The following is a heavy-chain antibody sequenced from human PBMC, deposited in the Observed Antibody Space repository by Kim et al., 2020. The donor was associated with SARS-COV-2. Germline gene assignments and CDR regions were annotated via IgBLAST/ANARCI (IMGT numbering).Heavy chain of an antibody. J-gene: IGHJ4*02. D-gene: IGHD5-18*01. V-gene: IGHV4-34*01. CDR2: SGST. CDR3: AGGYSYDH. Sequence: SGSTNYNPSLKSRVTISVDTSKNPFSLKLSSVTAADTAVYYCAGGYSYDHWGQGTLVTVSS.